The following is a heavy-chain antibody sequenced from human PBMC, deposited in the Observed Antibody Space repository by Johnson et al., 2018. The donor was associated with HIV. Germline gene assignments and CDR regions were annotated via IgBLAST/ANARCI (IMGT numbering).Heavy chain of an antibody. J-gene: IGHJ3*02. D-gene: IGHD3-10*01. Sequence: QVQLVESGGGLVNPGGSLRLSCAASGFTFSDYYMSWIRQAPGKGLEWVSYIPSSGNTVYYADAVKGRFTISRDNAKNSLYLQMNILTAEDTAVDYCARAPEVRGIDAFDIWGQGTMVTVS. V-gene: IGHV3-11*04. CDR2: IPSSGNTV. CDR3: ARAPEVRGIDAFDI. CDR1: GFTFSDYY.